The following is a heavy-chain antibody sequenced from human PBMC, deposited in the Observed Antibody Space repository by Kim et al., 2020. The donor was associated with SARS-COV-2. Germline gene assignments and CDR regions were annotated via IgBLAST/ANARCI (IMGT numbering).Heavy chain of an antibody. CDR1: GYTFTGYY. V-gene: IGHV1-2*02. D-gene: IGHD2-2*01. CDR2: INPNSGGT. Sequence: ASVKVSCKASGYTFTGYYMHWVRQAPGQGLEWMGWINPNSGGTNYAQKFQGRVTMTRDTSISTAYMELSRLRSDDTAVYYCATASSTSCYWCQGAGMDVWGQGTTVTVSS. CDR3: ATASSTSCYWCQGAGMDV. J-gene: IGHJ6*02.